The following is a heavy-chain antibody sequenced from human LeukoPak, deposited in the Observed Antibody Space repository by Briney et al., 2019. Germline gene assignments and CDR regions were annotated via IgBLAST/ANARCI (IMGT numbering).Heavy chain of an antibody. D-gene: IGHD2-15*01. CDR2: IRSDGSSE. V-gene: IGHV3-33*08. J-gene: IGHJ4*02. Sequence: PGRSLRLSCAASGLTFSTYGTHWVRQAPGKGLEWVAVIRSDGSSEYYADSVKGRFIISRDNSKNTLYLQMNSLRAEDTAVYYCARYCSGGTCYVGLIWGQGTLVTVSS. CDR3: ARYCSGGTCYVGLI. CDR1: GLTFSTYG.